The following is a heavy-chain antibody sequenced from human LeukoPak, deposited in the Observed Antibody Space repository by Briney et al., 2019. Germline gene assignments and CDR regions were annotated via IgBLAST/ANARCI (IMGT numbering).Heavy chain of an antibody. V-gene: IGHV1-69*05. CDR1: GGTFSSYA. J-gene: IGHJ5*02. CDR3: ARDLESPNYYDSSGYYHRFDP. D-gene: IGHD3-22*01. Sequence: GASVKVSCKASGGTFSSYAISWVRQAPGQGLEWMGGIIPIFGTANYAQKFQGRVTITTDESTSTAYMELSSLRSEDTAVYYCARDLESPNYYDSSGYYHRFDPWGQGTLVTVSS. CDR2: IIPIFGTA.